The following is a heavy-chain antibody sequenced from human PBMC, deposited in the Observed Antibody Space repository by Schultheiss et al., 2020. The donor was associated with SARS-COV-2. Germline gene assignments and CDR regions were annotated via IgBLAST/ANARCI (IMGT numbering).Heavy chain of an antibody. CDR1: GYTFTSYG. CDR2: ISAYNGNT. D-gene: IGHD1-26*01. CDR3: ARDGASYYYGMDV. J-gene: IGHJ6*02. V-gene: IGHV1-18*01. Sequence: GGSLRLSCKASGYTFTSYGISWVRQAPGQGLEWMGWISAYNGNTNYAQKLQGRVTMTTDTSTSTAYMELRSLRSDDTAVYYCARDGASYYYGMDVWGQGTTVTVSS.